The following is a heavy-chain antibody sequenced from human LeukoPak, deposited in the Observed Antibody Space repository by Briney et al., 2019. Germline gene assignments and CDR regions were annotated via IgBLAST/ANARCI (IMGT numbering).Heavy chain of an antibody. Sequence: ASVKVSCKASGYIFTGYYMHWVRQAPGQGLEWMGWINPNSGDTNYAQKFQGRVTMTRDTSISTAYMEMSRLTSDDTAVYYCARMITTRRGYYYYMDVWGKGTTVTVSS. V-gene: IGHV1-2*02. D-gene: IGHD3-16*01. CDR3: ARMITTRRGYYYYMDV. CDR1: GYIFTGYY. J-gene: IGHJ6*03. CDR2: INPNSGDT.